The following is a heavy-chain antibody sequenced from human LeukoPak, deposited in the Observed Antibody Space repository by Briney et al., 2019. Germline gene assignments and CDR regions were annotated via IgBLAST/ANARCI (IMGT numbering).Heavy chain of an antibody. CDR1: GGSISSGGYY. Sequence: SETLSLTCTVSGGSISSGGYYWSWIRQHPGKGLEWIGYIYYSGSTYYNPSLKSRVTISVDTSKNQSSLKLSSVTAADTAVYYCARLVITEILGMDVWGQGATVTVSS. CDR3: ARLVITEILGMDV. CDR2: IYYSGST. D-gene: IGHD3-22*01. J-gene: IGHJ6*02. V-gene: IGHV4-31*03.